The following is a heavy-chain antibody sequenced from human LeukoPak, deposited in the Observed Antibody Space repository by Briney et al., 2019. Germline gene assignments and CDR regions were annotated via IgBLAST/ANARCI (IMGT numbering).Heavy chain of an antibody. CDR1: GYTFTSYD. Sequence: GASVKVSCKASGYTFTSYDINWVRQATGQGLEWMGWMNPNSGNTGYAQKFQGRVTITRNTSISTAYMELSSLRSEDTAVYYCARVMSRMIVVAMDVWGKGTTVTASS. CDR2: MNPNSGNT. J-gene: IGHJ6*04. V-gene: IGHV1-8*03. CDR3: ARVMSRMIVVAMDV. D-gene: IGHD3-22*01.